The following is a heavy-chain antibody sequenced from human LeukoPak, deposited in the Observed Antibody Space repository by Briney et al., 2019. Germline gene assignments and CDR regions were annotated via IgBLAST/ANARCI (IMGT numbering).Heavy chain of an antibody. Sequence: HPGGSLRLSCAASGFTFSDSGMHWVRQAPGKGLEWVAIISFDGSRRFYADSVRGRFTVFRDNSKNTLFLQMDSLSADDTGVYYCAKEGTDYGDYPYFFDYWGQGTLVTVSS. V-gene: IGHV3-30*18. D-gene: IGHD4-17*01. CDR1: GFTFSDSG. CDR3: AKEGTDYGDYPYFFDY. J-gene: IGHJ4*02. CDR2: ISFDGSRR.